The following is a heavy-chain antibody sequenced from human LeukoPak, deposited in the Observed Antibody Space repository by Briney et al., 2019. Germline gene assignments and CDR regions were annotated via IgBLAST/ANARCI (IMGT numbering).Heavy chain of an antibody. CDR3: ARDAEY. Sequence: GRSLRLSCAASGFTFSSYAMHWVRQAPGKGLEWVAVISYDGSNKYYADSVKGRFTISRDNSKNTLYLQMNSLRAEDTAVYYCARDAEYWGQGTLVTVSS. D-gene: IGHD1-14*01. J-gene: IGHJ4*02. V-gene: IGHV3-30-3*01. CDR1: GFTFSSYA. CDR2: ISYDGSNK.